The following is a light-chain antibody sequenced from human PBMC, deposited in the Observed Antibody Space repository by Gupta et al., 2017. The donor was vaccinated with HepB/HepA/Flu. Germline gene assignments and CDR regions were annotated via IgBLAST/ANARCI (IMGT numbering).Light chain of an antibody. V-gene: IGLV1-47*01. CDR3: AAWDDSLSGVV. CDR2: RNN. J-gene: IGLJ2*01. Sequence: QSVLTQPPSASGPPGQRVTISCSGSSSNIGSNYAYWYQQLPGTAPKLLIFRNNQRPSGVPDRFSGSKSGTSASLAISGLRSEDEADYYCAAWDDSLSGVVFGGGTKLTVL. CDR1: SSNIGSNY.